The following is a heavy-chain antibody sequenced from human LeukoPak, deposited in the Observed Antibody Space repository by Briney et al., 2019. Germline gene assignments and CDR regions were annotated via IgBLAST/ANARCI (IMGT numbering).Heavy chain of an antibody. CDR2: ISGHTGDT. V-gene: IGHV3-23*01. D-gene: IGHD3-22*01. CDR3: AKDPGTYNYDSSYYTG. Sequence: GGSLRLSCAASGFTFSSYAMSWVRQVPGKGLEWVSPISGHTGDTYYADSVKGRFTISRDNSKNTLYLQMNSLRAEDTAVYYCAKDPGTYNYDSSYYTGWGQGTLVTVSS. J-gene: IGHJ4*02. CDR1: GFTFSSYA.